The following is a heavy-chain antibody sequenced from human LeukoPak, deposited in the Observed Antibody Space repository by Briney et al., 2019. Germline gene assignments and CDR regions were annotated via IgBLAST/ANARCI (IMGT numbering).Heavy chain of an antibody. J-gene: IGHJ6*02. CDR3: ARDGTVTTGSDGMDV. CDR2: INPSGGST. V-gene: IGHV1-46*01. CDR1: GGTFSSYA. D-gene: IGHD4-17*01. Sequence: ASVKVSCKASGGTFSSYAISWVRQAPGQGLEWMGIINPSGGSTSYAQKFQGRVTMTRDTSTSTVYMELSSLRSEDTAVYYCARDGTVTTGSDGMDVWGQGTTVTVSS.